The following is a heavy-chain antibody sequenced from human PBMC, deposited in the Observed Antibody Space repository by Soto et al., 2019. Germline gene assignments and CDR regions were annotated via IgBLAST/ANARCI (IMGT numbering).Heavy chain of an antibody. J-gene: IGHJ3*02. CDR3: ASKFGELLADAFDI. D-gene: IGHD3-10*01. V-gene: IGHV4-30-2*01. Sequence: SETLSLTCAVSGGSISSGGYSWSWIRQPPGKGLEWIGYMYYNGSTYYNPSLNSRVTISVDTSKNQLSLRLSSVTAADTGVYYCASKFGELLADAFDIWGQGTVVTVSS. CDR2: MYYNGST. CDR1: GGSISSGGYS.